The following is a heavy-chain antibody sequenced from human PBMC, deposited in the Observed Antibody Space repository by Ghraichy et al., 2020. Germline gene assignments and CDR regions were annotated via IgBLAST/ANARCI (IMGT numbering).Heavy chain of an antibody. J-gene: IGHJ4*02. CDR2: ISAYTANT. CDR3: ARGSRNTGVSTIGPDDY. D-gene: IGHD5/OR15-5a*01. CDR1: GYTFTNYG. V-gene: IGHV1-18*01. Sequence: ASVQVSCKASGYTFTNYGITWVRQAPGQGLEWMGWISAYTANTNYAQKIQGRVTMTTDTSTSSAYMELRSLRSDDTAVYYCARGSRNTGVSTIGPDDYWGQGTLVTVSS.